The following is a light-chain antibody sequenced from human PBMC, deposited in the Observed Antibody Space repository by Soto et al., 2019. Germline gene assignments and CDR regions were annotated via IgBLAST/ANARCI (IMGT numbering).Light chain of an antibody. CDR1: QRITSW. V-gene: IGKV1-5*03. CDR3: QQFDSYPYT. Sequence: DIQMTQSPSTLSASVGDRVTITCRASQRITSWLAWYQEKPGKAPKLLIYKASSLESEVPSRFSGSGSGTEFTLTIISLQPDDFSSYYCQQFDSYPYTFGQGTKVEIK. J-gene: IGKJ2*01. CDR2: KAS.